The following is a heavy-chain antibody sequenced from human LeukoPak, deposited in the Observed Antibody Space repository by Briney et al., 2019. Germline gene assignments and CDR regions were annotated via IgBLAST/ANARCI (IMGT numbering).Heavy chain of an antibody. CDR1: GFTFNTYA. CDR2: IIGSGNSI. CDR3: AKHGDNVWGSFRFGLDY. D-gene: IGHD3-16*02. V-gene: IGHV3-23*01. Sequence: GGSLRLSCAASGFTFNTYAMSWVRQAPGKGLEWVSLIIGSGNSIHYADSVKGRFTISRDNFKNMVFLQLNSLRPEDTAVYYCAKHGDNVWGSFRFGLDYWGQGTLVTVSS. J-gene: IGHJ4*02.